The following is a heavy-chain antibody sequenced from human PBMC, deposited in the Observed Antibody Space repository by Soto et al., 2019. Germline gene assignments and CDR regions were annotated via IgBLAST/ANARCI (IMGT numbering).Heavy chain of an antibody. Sequence: ASVKVSCKASGYTFTSYAMHWVRQAPGQRLEWMGWINAGNGNTKYSQKFQGRVTITRDTSARTAYVELSSLRSEDTAVYYCARGGIGTSYYYGMDVWGQGTTVTVSS. CDR1: GYTFTSYA. CDR2: INAGNGNT. CDR3: ARGGIGTSYYYGMDV. J-gene: IGHJ6*02. V-gene: IGHV1-3*01. D-gene: IGHD2-2*01.